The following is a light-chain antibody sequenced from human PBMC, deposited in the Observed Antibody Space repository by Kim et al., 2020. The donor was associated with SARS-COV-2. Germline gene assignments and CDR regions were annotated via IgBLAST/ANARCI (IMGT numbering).Light chain of an antibody. V-gene: IGKV3-15*01. J-gene: IGKJ4*01. Sequence: EIVMTQSPATLSVSPGESATLSCKASQSVSSKLGWYQQKPGQTPRLLIYGASTRAIGIPDRFSGSGSGTEFTLTISSLQSEDFGVYYCQQYNNWPAVTFGGGTKVDIK. CDR1: QSVSSK. CDR2: GAS. CDR3: QQYNNWPAVT.